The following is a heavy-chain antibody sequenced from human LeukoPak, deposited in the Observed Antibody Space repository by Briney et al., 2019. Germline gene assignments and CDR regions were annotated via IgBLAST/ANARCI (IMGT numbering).Heavy chain of an antibody. CDR1: GGSFSGYY. J-gene: IGHJ4*02. Sequence: SETLSLTCAVYGGSFSGYYWSWIRHPPGKGLEWIGEINHSGSTNYNPSLKSRVTMSVDTSKNQFSLKLSSVTAADTAVYYCAREGRSSTPGYWGQGTLVTVSS. V-gene: IGHV4-34*01. CDR2: INHSGST. D-gene: IGHD2-15*01. CDR3: AREGRSSTPGY.